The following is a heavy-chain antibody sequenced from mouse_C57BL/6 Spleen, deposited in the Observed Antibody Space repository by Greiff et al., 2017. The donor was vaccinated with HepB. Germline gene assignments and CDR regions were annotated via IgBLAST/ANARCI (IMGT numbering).Heavy chain of an antibody. CDR2: ISYDGSN. CDR1: GYSITSGYY. CDR3: ARERGYGYDAEFAY. V-gene: IGHV3-6*01. Sequence: DVKLVESGPGLVKPSQSLSLTCSVTGYSITSGYYWTWIRQFPGNKLEWMGYISYDGSNNYNPSLKNRISITRDTSKNQFFLKLNSVTTEDTATYYCARERGYGYDAEFAYWGQGTLVTVSA. D-gene: IGHD2-2*01. J-gene: IGHJ3*01.